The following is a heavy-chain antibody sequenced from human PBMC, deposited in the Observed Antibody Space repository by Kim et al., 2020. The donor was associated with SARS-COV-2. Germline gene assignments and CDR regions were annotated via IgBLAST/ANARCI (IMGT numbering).Heavy chain of an antibody. CDR2: IKSKTDGGTT. Sequence: GGSLRLSCAASGFTFSNAWMSWVRQAPGKGLEWVGRIKSKTDGGTTDYAAPVKGRFTISRDDSKNTLYLQMNSLKTEDTAVYYCTTPKYYYGSGELYAFDIWGQGIMVAVSS. D-gene: IGHD3-10*01. CDR1: GFTFSNAW. CDR3: TTPKYYYGSGELYAFDI. V-gene: IGHV3-15*01. J-gene: IGHJ3*02.